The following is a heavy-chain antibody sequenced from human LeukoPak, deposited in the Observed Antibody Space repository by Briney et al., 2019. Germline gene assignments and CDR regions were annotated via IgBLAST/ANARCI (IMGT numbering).Heavy chain of an antibody. Sequence: GGSLRLSRATSGFNFYRYTIHWVRQAPGKGLEWVSLAGWAGGTTYYSDSVRGRFTISRDSGKNSVYLQMNSLTTDDTAFYFCAKELDTMFFDYWGQGALVTVSS. CDR1: GFNFYRYT. D-gene: IGHD5-18*01. J-gene: IGHJ4*02. CDR3: AKELDTMFFDY. CDR2: AGWAGGTT. V-gene: IGHV3-43*01.